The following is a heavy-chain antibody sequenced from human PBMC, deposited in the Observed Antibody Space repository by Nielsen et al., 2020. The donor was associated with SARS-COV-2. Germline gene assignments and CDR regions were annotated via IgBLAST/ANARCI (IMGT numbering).Heavy chain of an antibody. CDR2: IYPGDSYT. V-gene: IGHV5-51*01. J-gene: IGHJ4*02. Sequence: KVSCKGSGYSFTSYWIGWVRQMPGKGLEWMGIIYPGDSYTNYSPSFQGHVTISADKSISTAYLQWSSLKASDTAMYYCARHVVDSGMVDYWGQGTLVTVSS. CDR1: GYSFTSYW. CDR3: ARHVVDSGMVDY. D-gene: IGHD3-10*01.